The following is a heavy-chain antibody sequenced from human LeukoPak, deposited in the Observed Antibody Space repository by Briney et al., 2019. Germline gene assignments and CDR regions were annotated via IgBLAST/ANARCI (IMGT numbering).Heavy chain of an antibody. V-gene: IGHV3-48*01. Sequence: QPGGSLRLSCAASGFTFSSYSMNWVRQAPGKGLEWVSYISSSSSTIYYADSVKGRFTISRDNAKNSLYLQMNSLRAEDTAVYYCARDKSSIAARRSFDYWGQGTLVTVSS. CDR1: GFTFSSYS. CDR3: ARDKSSIAARRSFDY. CDR2: ISSSSSTI. D-gene: IGHD6-6*01. J-gene: IGHJ4*02.